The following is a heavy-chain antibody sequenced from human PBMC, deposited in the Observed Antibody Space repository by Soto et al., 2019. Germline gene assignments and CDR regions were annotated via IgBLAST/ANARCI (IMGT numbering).Heavy chain of an antibody. CDR2: IIPIFGTA. CDR3: ARDEMVVATGSRTWHYYYGMDV. D-gene: IGHD2-15*01. V-gene: IGHV1-69*12. Sequence: QVQLVQSGAEVKKPGSSVKVSCKSSGGTFSTYAISWVRQAPGQGLEWLGGIIPIFGTANYAQKFQGRVTITEDESTTTAYIELISLRYEDTAVYYCARDEMVVATGSRTWHYYYGMDVWGQGTTVTVSS. CDR1: GGTFSTYA. J-gene: IGHJ6*02.